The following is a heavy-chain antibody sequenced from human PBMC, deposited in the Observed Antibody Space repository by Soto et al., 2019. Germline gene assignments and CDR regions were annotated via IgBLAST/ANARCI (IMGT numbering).Heavy chain of an antibody. CDR3: ARARIDY. CDR1: GFTFSTYW. J-gene: IGHJ4*02. Sequence: EVLLVESGGGLVQPGVSLRLSCAASGFTFSTYWMTWVRQAPGKGLEWVATINLDGSEKHYGDSVKGRFTVSRDNAKNSLFLQMNSLRAEDTAVYYCARARIDYWGQGTLVTVSS. CDR2: INLDGSEK. V-gene: IGHV3-7*01.